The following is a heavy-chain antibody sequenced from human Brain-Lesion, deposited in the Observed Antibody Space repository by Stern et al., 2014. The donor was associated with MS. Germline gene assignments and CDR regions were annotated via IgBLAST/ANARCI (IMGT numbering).Heavy chain of an antibody. CDR1: DGSISSNIYY. J-gene: IGHJ4*02. V-gene: IGHV4-39*01. CDR3: AREVVAGRGHD. Sequence: VQLVESGPGLVKPSETLYLTCTVSDGSISSNIYYWGWVRQPPGQGLEWIGSIYYSGDTYYNPFLKSRVTISLDTSKNQFSPKLRSVSAADTAVYFCAREVVAGRGHDWGQGSLVTVSS. D-gene: IGHD6-19*01. CDR2: IYYSGDT.